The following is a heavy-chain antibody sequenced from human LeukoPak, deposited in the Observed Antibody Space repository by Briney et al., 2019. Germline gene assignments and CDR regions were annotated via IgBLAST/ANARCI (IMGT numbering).Heavy chain of an antibody. D-gene: IGHD2-15*01. CDR2: IYYSGST. Sequence: SETLSLTCSVSGYSISSGYYWGWIRQPPGKGLEWIGSIYYSGSTYYNPSLKSRVTISVDTSKNQFSLKLSSVTAADTAVYYCARWKAGIVVVVAAPTSYAAFDIWGQGTMVTVSS. CDR3: ARWKAGIVVVVAAPTSYAAFDI. V-gene: IGHV4-38-2*02. CDR1: GYSISSGYY. J-gene: IGHJ3*02.